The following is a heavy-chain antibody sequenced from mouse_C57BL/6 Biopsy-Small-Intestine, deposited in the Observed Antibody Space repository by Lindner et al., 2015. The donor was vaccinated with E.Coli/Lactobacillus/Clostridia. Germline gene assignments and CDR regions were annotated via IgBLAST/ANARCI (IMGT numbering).Heavy chain of an antibody. D-gene: IGHD2-1*01. CDR3: ARYYYDGNYEAWFAY. CDR2: INPYNDGT. J-gene: IGHJ3*01. V-gene: IGHV1-14*01. Sequence: VQLQESGAELVKPGASVKMSCKASGYTFTNYVMHWVKQKPGQGLEWIGYINPYNDGTKYNEKFKGKATLTSDKSSSTAYMELSSLTSEDSAVYYCARYYYDGNYEAWFAYWGQGTLVTVSA. CDR1: GYTFTNYV.